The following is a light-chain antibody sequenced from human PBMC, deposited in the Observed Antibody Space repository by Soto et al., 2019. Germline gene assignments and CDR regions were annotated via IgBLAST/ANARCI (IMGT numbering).Light chain of an antibody. CDR3: SSYTSTNSWV. CDR1: SSDVGGYNY. Sequence: QSALTQSASVSGSPGQSITISFTGTSSDVGGYNYVSWYQQHPGKAPKLIIYDVSNRPSGVSTRFSGSKSGNTASLTISGLQEEDEADYSCSSYTSTNSWVFRGGIKLTVL. V-gene: IGLV2-14*01. CDR2: DVS. J-gene: IGLJ3*02.